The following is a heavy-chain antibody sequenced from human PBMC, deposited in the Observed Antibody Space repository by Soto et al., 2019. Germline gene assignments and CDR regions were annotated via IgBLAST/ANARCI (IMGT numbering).Heavy chain of an antibody. D-gene: IGHD1-7*01. J-gene: IGHJ4*02. CDR2: IYYSGST. Sequence: SGTLSLTCTVSGGSISSGGYYWSCIRQPPGKSLEWIGYIYYSGSTYYTRPLKSRVTISVDTSKNQFSLKLSSVTAADTAVYYCARSNNWNLPGEFDYWGQGTLVTVSS. CDR3: ARSNNWNLPGEFDY. V-gene: IGHV4-31*03. CDR1: GGSISSGGYY.